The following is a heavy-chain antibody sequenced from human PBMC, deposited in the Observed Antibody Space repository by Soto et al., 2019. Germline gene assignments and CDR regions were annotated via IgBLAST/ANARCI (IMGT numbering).Heavy chain of an antibody. CDR1: GFTFSSYW. CDR2: IKQDGSEK. Sequence: GGSLRLSCAASGFTFSSYWMSRVRQAPGKGLEWVANIKQDGSEKYYVDSVKGRFTISRDNAKNSLYLQMNSLRAEDTAVYYCARDRYSYYDFWSGSLPYYYYGMDVWGQGTTVTVSS. CDR3: ARDRYSYYDFWSGSLPYYYYGMDV. D-gene: IGHD3-3*01. V-gene: IGHV3-7*01. J-gene: IGHJ6*02.